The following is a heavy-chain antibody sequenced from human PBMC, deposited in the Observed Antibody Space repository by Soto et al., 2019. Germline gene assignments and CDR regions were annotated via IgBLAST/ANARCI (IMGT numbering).Heavy chain of an antibody. CDR1: GFIFSTYS. J-gene: IGHJ6*02. CDR2: VSPSGDST. V-gene: IGHV3-23*01. CDR3: VKAPDV. Sequence: GSVRISCEASGFIFSTYSMTWVRQVPGKGLEWGAAVSPSGDSTYCADSLKGRLTISRDNSKNTVFLQMNSLSADDTGLYYCVKAPDVWGQGISVTVSS.